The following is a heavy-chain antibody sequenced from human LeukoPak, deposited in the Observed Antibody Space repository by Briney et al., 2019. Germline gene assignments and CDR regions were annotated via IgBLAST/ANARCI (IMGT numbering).Heavy chain of an antibody. J-gene: IGHJ6*03. CDR3: AKALGDYYSYYYMDV. Sequence: PGRSLRLSCAASGFTFSSYAMHWVRQAPGKGLEWVAVISYDGSNKYYADSVKGRFTISRDNSKNTLYLQMNSLRGEDMAVYYCAKALGDYYSYYYMDVWGKGTTVTVSS. CDR1: GFTFSSYA. CDR2: ISYDGSNK. V-gene: IGHV3-30*04.